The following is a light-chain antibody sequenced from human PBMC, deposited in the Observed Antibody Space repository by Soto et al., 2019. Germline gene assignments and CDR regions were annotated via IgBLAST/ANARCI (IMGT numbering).Light chain of an antibody. J-gene: IGLJ2*01. Sequence: QSVLTQPASVSGSPGQSITISCTGTSSDIGADDFVSWYQHHPDNTPKLIIFEVTYRPSGISHRFSASKSGNTASLTISGLEPADEAIYYCSSYRRTTFPHVVFGGGTKVTVL. CDR3: SSYRRTTFPHVV. CDR1: SSDIGADDF. V-gene: IGLV2-14*01. CDR2: EVT.